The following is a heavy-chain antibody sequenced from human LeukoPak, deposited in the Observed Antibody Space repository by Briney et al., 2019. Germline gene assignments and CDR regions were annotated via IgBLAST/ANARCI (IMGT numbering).Heavy chain of an antibody. CDR3: ARDTGSRWYPEYFHH. V-gene: IGHV4-59*01. Sequence: PSETLSLTCTVSGDSINAYYWSWIRQSPGKGLECIGYISYSGRTNYNPSLTSRVTISIDTSKNQFSLKVTSVTAADTAVYYCARDTGSRWYPEYFHHWGQGTLVTVSS. D-gene: IGHD6-13*01. J-gene: IGHJ1*01. CDR1: GDSINAYY. CDR2: ISYSGRT.